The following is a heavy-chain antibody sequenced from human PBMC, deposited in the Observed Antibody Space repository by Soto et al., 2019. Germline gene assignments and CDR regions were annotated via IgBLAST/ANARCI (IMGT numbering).Heavy chain of an antibody. Sequence: QVQLVQSGAEVKKPGASVKVSCKASGYTFTSYGISWVRQAPGQALEWMGWISGYNGNTNYAQKLQSRVTMTTDTSTSTAYMELRSLRSDDTAVYFCARSDQYFDWLPQSPYYFDYWGQGTLVTVSS. CDR3: ARSDQYFDWLPQSPYYFDY. J-gene: IGHJ4*02. D-gene: IGHD3-9*01. CDR2: ISGYNGNT. CDR1: GYTFTSYG. V-gene: IGHV1-18*01.